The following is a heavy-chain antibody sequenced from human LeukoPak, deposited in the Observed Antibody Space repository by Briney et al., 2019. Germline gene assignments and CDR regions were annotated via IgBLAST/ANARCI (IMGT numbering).Heavy chain of an antibody. D-gene: IGHD2-2*01. J-gene: IGHJ5*02. V-gene: IGHV6-1*01. CDR1: GDSFSSNSVT. Sequence: SQTLSLTCAISGDSFSSNSVTWNWIRQSPSRGLEWLGRTYYRSTWYNDYAVSVRGRITVNPDTSKNQFSLHLNSVTPEDTAVYYCARRLTQYDCFDPWGQGILATVSS. CDR3: ARRLTQYDCFDP. CDR2: TYYRSTWYN.